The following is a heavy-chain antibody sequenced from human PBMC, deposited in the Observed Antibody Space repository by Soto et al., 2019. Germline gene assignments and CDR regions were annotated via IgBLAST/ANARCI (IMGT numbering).Heavy chain of an antibody. CDR2: IYSGGGT. CDR1: GFTVSSNY. V-gene: IGHV3-53*01. CDR3: ARDPPATRHGMDV. J-gene: IGHJ6*02. Sequence: PGGSLRLSCAASGFTVSSNYMSWVRQAPGKGLEWVSVIYSGGGTYYADSVRGRFTISRDNSKNTLYLQVKSLRAEDTAVYYCARDPPATRHGMDVWGQGTTVTVSS.